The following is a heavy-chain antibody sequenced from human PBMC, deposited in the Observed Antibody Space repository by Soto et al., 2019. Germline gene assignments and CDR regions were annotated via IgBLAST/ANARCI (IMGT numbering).Heavy chain of an antibody. CDR3: ARGYSSSPHRFDP. CDR1: GFTVSSNY. D-gene: IGHD6-13*01. Sequence: GGSLRLSCAASGFTVSSNYMSWVRQAPGKGLEWVSVIYSGGSTYYADSVKGRFTISRDNSKNTLYLQMNSLRAEDTAVYYCARGYSSSPHRFDPWGQGTLVTVSS. CDR2: IYSGGST. J-gene: IGHJ5*02. V-gene: IGHV3-66*01.